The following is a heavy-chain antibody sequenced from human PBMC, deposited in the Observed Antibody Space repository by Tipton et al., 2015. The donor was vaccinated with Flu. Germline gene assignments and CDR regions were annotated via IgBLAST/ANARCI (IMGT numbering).Heavy chain of an antibody. V-gene: IGHV4-34*01. Sequence: TLSLTCTVSGGSVNSAGYYWSWIRQPPGKGLEWVGEINHSGTTNYNPSLTSRVPVSADTSKKQFSLKLTSVTAADTAVYYCASKVANWGVWEPLDYWCHGTLVTVSS. J-gene: IGHJ4*01. CDR2: INHSGTT. D-gene: IGHD7-27*01. CDR3: ASKVANWGVWEPLDY. CDR1: GGSVNSAGYY.